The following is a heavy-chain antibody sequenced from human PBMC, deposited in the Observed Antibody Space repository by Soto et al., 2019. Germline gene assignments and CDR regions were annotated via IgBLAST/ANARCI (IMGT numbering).Heavy chain of an antibody. CDR2: IVVGSGNT. Sequence: QMQLVQSGPEVKKPGTSVKVSCKASGFTFTSSAVQWVRQARGQRLEWIGWIVVGSGNTNYAQKFQERVTITRDMSTSTAYMELSSVRSEDTAVYYCASDCSGGSCYSGYYYGMDVWGQETTVTVSS. J-gene: IGHJ6*02. D-gene: IGHD2-15*01. V-gene: IGHV1-58*01. CDR1: GFTFTSSA. CDR3: ASDCSGGSCYSGYYYGMDV.